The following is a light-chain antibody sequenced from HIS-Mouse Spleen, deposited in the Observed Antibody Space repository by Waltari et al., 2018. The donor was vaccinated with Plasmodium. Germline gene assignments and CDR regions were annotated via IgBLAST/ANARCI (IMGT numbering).Light chain of an antibody. J-gene: IGLJ3*02. CDR3: YSTDSSGNHRV. V-gene: IGLV3-10*01. CDR2: EDS. Sequence: SYELTQPPSVSVSPGQTARITCSGDALPKKYAYWYQQQSGQAPVLVIDEDSKRPSGIPERFSGSSSGTMATVTISGAQVEDEADYYCYSTDSSGNHRVFGGGTKLTVL. CDR1: ALPKKY.